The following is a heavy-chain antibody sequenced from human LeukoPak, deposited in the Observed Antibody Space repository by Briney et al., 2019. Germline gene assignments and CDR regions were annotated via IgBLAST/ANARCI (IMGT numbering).Heavy chain of an antibody. CDR2: ISYDGSEK. J-gene: IGHJ4*02. V-gene: IGHV3-30-3*01. D-gene: IGHD3-10*01. Sequence: GGSLRLSCAASGFTFSSYAIHWVRQAPGKGLEWVAVISYDGSEKYYADSVKGRFTISRDNSKNTLYLQMNSLRAEDTAVYYCARDSEGRYFGSGTYYTFDYWGQGILVTVSS. CDR3: ARDSEGRYFGSGTYYTFDY. CDR1: GFTFSSYA.